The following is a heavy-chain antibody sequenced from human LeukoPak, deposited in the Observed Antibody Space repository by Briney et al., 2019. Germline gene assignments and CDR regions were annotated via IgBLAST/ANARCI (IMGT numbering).Heavy chain of an antibody. CDR1: GFTFTSYW. CDR3: ARLVRSGWYYDY. J-gene: IGHJ4*02. Sequence: GESLKISCKGSGFTFTSYWIGWVREMPGKGLEWMGIIFPGDSDTRYSPSFQGQVTISADKSISTAYLQWSSLKASDTAMYYCARLVRSGWYYDYWGQGTLVTVSS. CDR2: IFPGDSDT. V-gene: IGHV5-51*01. D-gene: IGHD6-19*01.